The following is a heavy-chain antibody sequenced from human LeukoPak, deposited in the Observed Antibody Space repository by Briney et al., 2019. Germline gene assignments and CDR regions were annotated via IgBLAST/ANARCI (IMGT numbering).Heavy chain of an antibody. CDR2: VYYTGTT. Sequence: PSETLSLTCTVSGGSISSRNYYWGWIRQPPGKGLEWIGGVYYTGTTYSNPSLKSRVTISVDTSKNQFSLKLTSVTAADTAVYYCAREGGQWLERSFDHWGQGTLVTVSS. CDR3: AREGGQWLERSFDH. V-gene: IGHV4-39*07. CDR1: GGSISSRNYY. D-gene: IGHD6-19*01. J-gene: IGHJ4*02.